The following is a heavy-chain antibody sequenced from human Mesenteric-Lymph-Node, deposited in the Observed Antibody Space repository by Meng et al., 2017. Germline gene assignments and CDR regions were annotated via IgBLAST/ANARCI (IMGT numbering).Heavy chain of an antibody. CDR3: ATANYGSGSYISH. V-gene: IGHV3-33*01. CDR2: IWYDGSNK. J-gene: IGHJ4*02. CDR1: GFTFSSYG. D-gene: IGHD3-10*01. Sequence: GGSLRLSCAASGFTFSSYGMHWVRQAPGKGLEWVAVIWYDGSNKYYADSVKGRFTISRDNSKNTLYLQMNSLRAEDTAVYYCATANYGSGSYISHWGQGTLVTVSS.